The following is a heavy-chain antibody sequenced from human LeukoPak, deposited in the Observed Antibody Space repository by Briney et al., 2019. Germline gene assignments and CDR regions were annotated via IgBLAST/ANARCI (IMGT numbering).Heavy chain of an antibody. D-gene: IGHD2-15*01. CDR1: GFTFSSYA. J-gene: IGHJ5*02. Sequence: GGSLRLSSAASGFTFSSYAMSWVRQAPGKGLEWVSAISGSGGSTYYADSVKGRFTISRDNSKNTLYLQMNSLRAEDTAVYYCAKDRDIVVVVAATGWNWFDPWGQGTLVTVSS. CDR3: AKDRDIVVVVAATGWNWFDP. V-gene: IGHV3-23*01. CDR2: ISGSGGST.